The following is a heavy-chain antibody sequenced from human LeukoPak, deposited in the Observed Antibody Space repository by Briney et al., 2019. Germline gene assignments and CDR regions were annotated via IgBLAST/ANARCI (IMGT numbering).Heavy chain of an antibody. CDR3: ARTRYYYDSSGYYPHYYFDY. J-gene: IGHJ4*02. D-gene: IGHD3-22*01. CDR2: INHSGST. Sequence: SETLSLTCAVYGGSFSGYYWSWIRQPPEKGLEWIGEINHSGSTNYNPSLKSRVTISVDTSKNQFSLKLSSVTAADTAVYYCARTRYYYDSSGYYPHYYFDYWGQGTLVTVSS. CDR1: GGSFSGYY. V-gene: IGHV4-34*01.